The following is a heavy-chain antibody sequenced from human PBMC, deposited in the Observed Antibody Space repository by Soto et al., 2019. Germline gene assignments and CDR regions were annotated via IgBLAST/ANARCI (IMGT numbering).Heavy chain of an antibody. CDR2: ISYDGSNK. CDR1: AFTFSGYG. D-gene: IGHD5-12*01. CDR3: AKEWRRIGMDV. Sequence: GGSLRLSCAASAFTFSGYGMHWVRQAPGKGLEWVAVISYDGSNKYYADSVKGRFTISRDNSKNTLYLQMNSLRAEDTAVYYCAKEWRRIGMDVWGQGTTVTVSS. V-gene: IGHV3-30*18. J-gene: IGHJ6*02.